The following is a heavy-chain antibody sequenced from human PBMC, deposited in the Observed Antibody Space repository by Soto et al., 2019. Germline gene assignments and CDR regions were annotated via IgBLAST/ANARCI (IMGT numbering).Heavy chain of an antibody. CDR2: ISYDGSNK. D-gene: IGHD2-15*01. CDR1: GFTFSSYA. Sequence: QVQLVESGGGVVQPGRSPRLSCAASGFTFSSYAMHWVRQAPGKGMEWVAVISYDGSNKYYADSVKGRFTISRDNSKNTLDMQMNSLRAEDTAVYYCARSRLGYCSGVSCYSGQIPEYFQHWGQGTLVTVSS. CDR3: ARSRLGYCSGVSCYSGQIPEYFQH. V-gene: IGHV3-30-3*01. J-gene: IGHJ1*01.